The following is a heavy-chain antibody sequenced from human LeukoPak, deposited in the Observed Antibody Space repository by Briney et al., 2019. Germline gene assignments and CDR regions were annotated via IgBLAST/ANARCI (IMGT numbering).Heavy chain of an antibody. CDR3: AKGYYYDSDGYYQHFDY. CDR1: GFTFNNYG. CDR2: ISYDGSNK. V-gene: IGHV3-30*18. J-gene: IGHJ4*02. Sequence: GGSLRLSCAASGFTFNNYGIHWVRQAPGKGLEWVALISYDGSNKYYSDSVKGRFTISRDNSKNTLYLQMNSLRAEDTPVYYCAKGYYYDSDGYYQHFDYWGQGTLVTVSS. D-gene: IGHD3-22*01.